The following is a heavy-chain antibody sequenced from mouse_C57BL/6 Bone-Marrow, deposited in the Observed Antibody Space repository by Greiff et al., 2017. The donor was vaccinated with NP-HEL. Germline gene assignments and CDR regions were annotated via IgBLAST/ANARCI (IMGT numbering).Heavy chain of an antibody. CDR2: IHPNSGSA. CDR3: ARFNYDWVDY. Sequence: QVQLQQPGAELVKPGASVKLSCKASGYTFTSYWMHWVKQRPGQGLEWIGMIHPNSGSANYNEKFKSKATLTVDKSSSTAYMQLSSLTSEDSAVYYCARFNYDWVDYWGQGTSVTVSS. V-gene: IGHV1-64*01. CDR1: GYTFTSYW. J-gene: IGHJ4*01. D-gene: IGHD2-1*01.